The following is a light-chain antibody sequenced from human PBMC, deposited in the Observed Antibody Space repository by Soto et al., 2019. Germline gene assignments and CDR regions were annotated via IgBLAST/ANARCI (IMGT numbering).Light chain of an antibody. CDR1: SSDVGGYKY. Sequence: QSVLTQPASVSGSPGQSITISCTGTSSDVGGYKYVSWYQHHPGKAPKLIIYEVTSRPSGVSNRFSGSKSGNAASLTISGLQAEDEADYYCCSFAGSYTSYVFATGTKVTVL. J-gene: IGLJ1*01. V-gene: IGLV2-14*01. CDR2: EVT. CDR3: CSFAGSYTSYV.